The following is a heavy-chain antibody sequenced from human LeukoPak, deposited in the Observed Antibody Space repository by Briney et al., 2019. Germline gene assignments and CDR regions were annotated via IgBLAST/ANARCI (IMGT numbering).Heavy chain of an antibody. Sequence: PGGSLRLSCAASGFTFSSYGMSWVRRAPGRGLEWVSGISGSGGSTYYADSVKGRFTISRDNSKNTLYLQMNSLKVEDTAVYYCAKRLVCSGGTCYGGSPEYWGPGTLVTVSS. CDR3: AKRLVCSGGTCYGGSPEY. D-gene: IGHD2-15*01. V-gene: IGHV3-23*01. CDR2: ISGSGGST. CDR1: GFTFSSYG. J-gene: IGHJ4*02.